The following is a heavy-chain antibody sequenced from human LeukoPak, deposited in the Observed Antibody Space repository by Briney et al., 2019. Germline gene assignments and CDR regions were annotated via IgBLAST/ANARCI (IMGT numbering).Heavy chain of an antibody. CDR3: AREAYNTVYFDY. J-gene: IGHJ4*02. CDR2: MSYDGSNK. V-gene: IGHV3-30*04. Sequence: PGGSLRLSCAASGFTFSSYAMHWVRQAPGKGLEWVAVMSYDGSNKYYADSVKGRFTISRDNSKNTLYLQMNSLRAEDTAVYYCAREAYNTVYFDYSGQGTLVTVPS. CDR1: GFTFSSYA. D-gene: IGHD1-14*01.